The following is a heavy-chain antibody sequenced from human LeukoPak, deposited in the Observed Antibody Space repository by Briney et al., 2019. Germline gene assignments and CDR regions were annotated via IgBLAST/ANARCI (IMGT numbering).Heavy chain of an antibody. J-gene: IGHJ4*02. CDR3: ARDHDWGVDY. CDR2: INGKRGDT. D-gene: IGHD7-27*01. CDR1: GFTFTDHY. V-gene: IGHV1-2*02. Sequence: ASVTVSCKASGFTFTDHYMHWVRQAPGQGLEWMGWINGKRGDTNYAQNFQDRVTMTRDTSTSTVYMELSRLTVDHTAVYYCARDHDWGVDYWGQGTLVTVSS.